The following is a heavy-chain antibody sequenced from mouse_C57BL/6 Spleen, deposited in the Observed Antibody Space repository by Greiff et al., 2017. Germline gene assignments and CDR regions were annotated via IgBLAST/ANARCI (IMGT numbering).Heavy chain of an antibody. CDR2: IDPSDSET. D-gene: IGHD4-1*02. V-gene: IGHV1-52*01. CDR3: ARRNWDVYAMDD. Sequence: VQLQQPGAELVRPGSSVKLSCKASGYTFTSYWMHWVKQRPIQGLEWIGNIDPSDSETHYNQKFKDKATLTVDKSSSTAYMQLSSLTSEDSAVYYCARRNWDVYAMDDWGQGTSVTVAS. J-gene: IGHJ4*01. CDR1: GYTFTSYW.